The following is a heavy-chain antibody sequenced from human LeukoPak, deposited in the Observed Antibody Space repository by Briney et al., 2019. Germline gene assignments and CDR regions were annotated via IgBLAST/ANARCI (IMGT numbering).Heavy chain of an antibody. D-gene: IGHD1-26*01. CDR2: ISWNSGSI. Sequence: GGSLRLSCATSGFTFDDYAMHWVRQAPGKGLEWVSSISWNSGSIDYADSVKGRFTISRDNAENSLYLQMNSLRAEDKALYYCAKGGGTYSDWCFDLWGRGTLVTVSS. V-gene: IGHV3-9*01. CDR1: GFTFDDYA. J-gene: IGHJ2*01. CDR3: AKGGGTYSDWCFDL.